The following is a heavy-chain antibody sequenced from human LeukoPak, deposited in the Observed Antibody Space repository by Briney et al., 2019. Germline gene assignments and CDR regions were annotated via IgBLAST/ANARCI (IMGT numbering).Heavy chain of an antibody. V-gene: IGHV1-69*04. CDR2: IIPILGIA. Sequence: SVKVSCKASGGTFSSYAISWVRQAPGQGLEWMGRIIPILGIANYAQKFQGRVTITADKSTSTAYMELSSLRSEDTAVYYCARDRRLGYCSGGSCPNWFDPWGQGTLVTVSS. D-gene: IGHD2-15*01. CDR1: GGTFSSYA. CDR3: ARDRRLGYCSGGSCPNWFDP. J-gene: IGHJ5*02.